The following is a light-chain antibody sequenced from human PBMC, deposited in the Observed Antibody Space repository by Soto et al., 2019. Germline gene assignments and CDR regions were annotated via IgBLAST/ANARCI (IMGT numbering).Light chain of an antibody. Sequence: DIVMTQSPDSLAVSLGERATNNCKSSQSVFYSSNNKNYVAWYQQKPGQPPRLLIYWASSRESGVPDRFSGSGSGTDFTLTISSLQAEDVAVYYCQQYSSTPWTFGQGTKVEIK. CDR2: WAS. CDR3: QQYSSTPWT. V-gene: IGKV4-1*01. J-gene: IGKJ1*01. CDR1: QSVFYSSNNKNY.